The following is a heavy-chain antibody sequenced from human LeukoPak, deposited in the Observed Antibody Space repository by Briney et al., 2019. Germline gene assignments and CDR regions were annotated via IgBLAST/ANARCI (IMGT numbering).Heavy chain of an antibody. D-gene: IGHD6-13*01. Sequence: GSVRLSCAASRFTFSNYAMSWVRQAPGQGLEWVSSISGSGDSTYYADSVKGRFTISRDNSKNTLYLQINSLRAEDTAIYYCAKDLGYSNWFDPWGQGTLVTVSS. CDR3: AKDLGYSNWFDP. J-gene: IGHJ5*02. V-gene: IGHV3-23*01. CDR2: ISGSGDST. CDR1: RFTFSNYA.